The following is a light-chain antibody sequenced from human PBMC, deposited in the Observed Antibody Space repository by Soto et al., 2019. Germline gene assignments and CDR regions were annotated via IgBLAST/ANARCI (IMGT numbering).Light chain of an antibody. CDR3: QKYYSAPHT. CDR2: AAS. Sequence: DIQMTQSPSSLSASVGDRVTITCRASQGISYYLAWYQQKPGKVPKLLIYAASTLQPGLPSRFSGSGSGTDFTLTISSLQPEDVATYYCQKYYSAPHTVGGGTKVEIK. V-gene: IGKV1-27*01. CDR1: QGISYY. J-gene: IGKJ4*01.